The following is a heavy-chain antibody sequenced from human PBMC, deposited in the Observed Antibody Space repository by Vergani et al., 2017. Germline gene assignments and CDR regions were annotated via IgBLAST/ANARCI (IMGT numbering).Heavy chain of an antibody. CDR1: GGSISSSSYY. CDR3: ARGGRYSSYPRYYYMDV. D-gene: IGHD6-13*01. V-gene: IGHV4-39*07. Sequence: QLQLQESGPGLVKPSETLSLTCTVSGGSISSSSYYWGWIRQPPGKGLEWIGSIYYSGSTYYNPSLKSRVTISVDTSKNQFSLKQSSVTAADTAVYYCARGGRYSSYPRYYYMDVWGKGTTVTVSS. CDR2: IYYSGST. J-gene: IGHJ6*03.